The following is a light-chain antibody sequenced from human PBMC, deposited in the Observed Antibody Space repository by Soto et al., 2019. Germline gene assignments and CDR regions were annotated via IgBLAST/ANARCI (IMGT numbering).Light chain of an antibody. CDR2: KAS. V-gene: IGKV1-5*03. CDR3: QHYNSYSEA. Sequence: DIEMTQSPSTLSASAGDRVTIXXRASQSISSWLAWYQQKPGKAPKXVIYKASSLESGVPSRFSGSGSGTEFTLTISSLQPDDFATYYCQHYNSYSEAFGQGTKVDI. J-gene: IGKJ1*01. CDR1: QSISSW.